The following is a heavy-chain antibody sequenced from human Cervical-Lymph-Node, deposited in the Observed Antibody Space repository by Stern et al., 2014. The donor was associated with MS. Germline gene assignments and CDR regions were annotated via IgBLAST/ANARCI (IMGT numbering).Heavy chain of an antibody. Sequence: VQLVESGAEVKKPGSSVKGSCKASGGTSNSHGISWVRQAPGQGLEWMGGIILVLITIDYSQKFQGRVTITADESTSTTYMELSSLRSEDTAVYYCARRGSARRGSGWLDPWGQGTLVTVSS. J-gene: IGHJ5*02. CDR1: GGTSNSHG. V-gene: IGHV1-69*01. D-gene: IGHD3-10*01. CDR3: ARRGSARRGSGWLDP. CDR2: IILVLITI.